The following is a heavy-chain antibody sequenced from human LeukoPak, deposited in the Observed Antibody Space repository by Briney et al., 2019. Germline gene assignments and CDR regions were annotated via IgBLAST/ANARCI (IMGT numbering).Heavy chain of an antibody. CDR2: ISSSGSTI. CDR1: GFTFSDYY. Sequence: GGSLRLSCAVSGFTFSDYYMSWIRQAPGKGLEWVSYISSSGSTIYYADSVKGRFTISRDNAKNSLYLQMNSLRAEDTAVYYCARDYYYGSGSYSGDYWGQGTLVTVSS. J-gene: IGHJ4*02. CDR3: ARDYYYGSGSYSGDY. V-gene: IGHV3-11*04. D-gene: IGHD3-10*01.